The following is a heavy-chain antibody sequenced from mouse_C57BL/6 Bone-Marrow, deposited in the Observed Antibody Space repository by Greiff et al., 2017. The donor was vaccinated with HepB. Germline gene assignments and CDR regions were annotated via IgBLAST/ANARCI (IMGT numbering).Heavy chain of an antibody. V-gene: IGHV6-6*01. D-gene: IGHD1-1*01. CDR2: IRNKANNHST. CDR1: GFTFSDAW. J-gene: IGHJ3*01. CDR3: TFITTVVAPFAY. Sequence: EVKVEESGGGLVQPGGSMKLSCAASGFTFSDAWMDWVRQSPEKGLEWVAEIRNKANNHSTYYAESVKGMFTISRDDSKRSVYLQMYSLRAEDTGIYYCTFITTVVAPFAYWGQGTLVTVSA.